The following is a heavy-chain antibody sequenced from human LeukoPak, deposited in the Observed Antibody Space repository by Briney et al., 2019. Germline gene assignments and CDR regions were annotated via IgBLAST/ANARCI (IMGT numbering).Heavy chain of an antibody. J-gene: IGHJ5*02. CDR3: ARGNIVVVPAARVWFDP. D-gene: IGHD2-2*01. CDR1: GGSFSGYY. Sequence: PSETLSLTCAVYGGSFSGYYWSWIRQPPGKGLEWIGEINHSGSTNYNPSLKSRVTISVDTSKNQSSLKLSCVTAADTAVYYCARGNIVVVPAARVWFDPWGQGALVTVSS. CDR2: INHSGST. V-gene: IGHV4-34*01.